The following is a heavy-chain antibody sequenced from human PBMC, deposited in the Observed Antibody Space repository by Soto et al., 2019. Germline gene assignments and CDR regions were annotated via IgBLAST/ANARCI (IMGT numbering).Heavy chain of an antibody. CDR1: GRSISSYY. CDR2: IYYSGST. J-gene: IGHJ6*02. V-gene: IGHV4-59*01. CDR3: ARAGLRADWYGRDI. Sequence: SETLSLTCTVSGRSISSYYWSWIRQPPGKGLEWIGYIYYSGSTNYNPSLESRVTISVDTSKNQFSLKLSSVTAADTAVYYCARAGLRADWYGRDIGGEGTTVAVS. D-gene: IGHD4-17*01.